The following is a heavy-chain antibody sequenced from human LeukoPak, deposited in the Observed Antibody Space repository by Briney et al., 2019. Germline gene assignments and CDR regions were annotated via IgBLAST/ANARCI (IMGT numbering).Heavy chain of an antibody. J-gene: IGHJ6*02. CDR2: ISGNNGDR. CDR1: GYTFTNYA. Sequence: VASVKVSCKAFGYTFTNYAITWVRQAPGQGLEWMGWISGNNGDREYASKVQGRLSLSTDPSTGTALMELRSLRSDDTAVYYCARERRGQTWNHGIDVWGQGTTVIVSS. CDR3: ARERRGQTWNHGIDV. V-gene: IGHV1-18*01. D-gene: IGHD1-1*01.